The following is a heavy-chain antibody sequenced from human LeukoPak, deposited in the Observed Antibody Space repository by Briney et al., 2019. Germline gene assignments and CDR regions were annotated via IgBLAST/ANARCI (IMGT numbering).Heavy chain of an antibody. CDR3: TRGAGWLIDY. J-gene: IGHJ4*02. D-gene: IGHD3-16*01. CDR2: FYNSGSS. CDR1: GGSISDYY. Sequence: SQTLSLTCTVSGGSISDYYRGWIRQPPGKGLEWIGYFYNSGSSTYNPSLKSRVTISVDTSKEQFSLKVNSVTAADTAVYYCTRGAGWLIDYWGQGILVTVSS. V-gene: IGHV4-59*01.